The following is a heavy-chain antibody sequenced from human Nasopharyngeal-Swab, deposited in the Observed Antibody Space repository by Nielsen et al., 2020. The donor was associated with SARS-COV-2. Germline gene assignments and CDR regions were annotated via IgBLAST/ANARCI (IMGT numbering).Heavy chain of an antibody. CDR2: IYSGGST. Sequence: VRQAPGKGLEWVSVIYSGGSTYYADSVKGRFTMSRDNSKNTLYLQMNSLRAEDTAVYYCARVRYYYYGMDVWGQGTTVTVSS. J-gene: IGHJ6*02. CDR3: ARVRYYYYGMDV. V-gene: IGHV3-53*01.